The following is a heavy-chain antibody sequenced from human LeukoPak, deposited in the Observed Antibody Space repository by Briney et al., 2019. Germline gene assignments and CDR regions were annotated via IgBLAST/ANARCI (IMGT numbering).Heavy chain of an antibody. D-gene: IGHD3-3*01. J-gene: IGHJ4*02. CDR1: GFTFSSYG. Sequence: WVSLRLSCSASGFTFSSYGMHWVRPAPGQGLEWVAVISYDGSNKYYADSVKGRFTISRDNSKNTLYLQMNSLRAEDTAVYYCAKGGFWSGYYGSDFDYWGQGTLVTVSS. CDR2: ISYDGSNK. V-gene: IGHV3-30*18. CDR3: AKGGFWSGYYGSDFDY.